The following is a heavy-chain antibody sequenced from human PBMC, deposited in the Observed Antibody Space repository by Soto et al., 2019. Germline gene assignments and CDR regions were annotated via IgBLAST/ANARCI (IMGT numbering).Heavy chain of an antibody. CDR3: AFLSGWYGIDYYYYGMDV. Sequence: QVQLVQSGAEVKKPGASVKVSCKASGYTFTSYYMHWVRQAPGQGLEWMGIINPSGGSTSYAQKFQGRVTMTRDTSTSTVYMELSSLRSEDTAVYHCAFLSGWYGIDYYYYGMDVWGQGTTVTVSS. CDR2: INPSGGST. CDR1: GYTFTSYY. D-gene: IGHD6-19*01. J-gene: IGHJ6*02. V-gene: IGHV1-46*01.